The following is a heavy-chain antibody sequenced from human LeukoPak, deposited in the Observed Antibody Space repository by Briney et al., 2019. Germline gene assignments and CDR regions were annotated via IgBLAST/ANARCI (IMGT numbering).Heavy chain of an antibody. J-gene: IGHJ4*02. Sequence: SETLSLTCSVSGASVTSRSYYWGWLRQPPGKGLEWIGSIYYSGRTYYNPSLKSRVTISVDTSKNQISLKLSSVTAADTAVYYCARPPSSGWYYFDSWGQGTLVTVSS. V-gene: IGHV4-39*01. D-gene: IGHD6-19*01. CDR1: GASVTSRSYY. CDR2: IYYSGRT. CDR3: ARPPSSGWYYFDS.